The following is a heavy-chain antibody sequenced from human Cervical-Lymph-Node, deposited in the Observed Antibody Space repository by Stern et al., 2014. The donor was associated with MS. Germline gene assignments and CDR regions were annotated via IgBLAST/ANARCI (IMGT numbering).Heavy chain of an antibody. CDR3: ARWNYCFDN. V-gene: IGHV3-7*03. CDR2: IKQDGSEK. D-gene: IGHD1-1*01. Sequence: EVQLVESGGGLVQPGGSLRLCCTASGFTFTTYLMSWVRQAPGKGLEWVASIKQDGSEKFYLDSVKARFTISRDNAKNSLCLQMNSLRADDTAVYYCARWNYCFDNWGRGTLVTVSS. CDR1: GFTFTTYL. J-gene: IGHJ4*02.